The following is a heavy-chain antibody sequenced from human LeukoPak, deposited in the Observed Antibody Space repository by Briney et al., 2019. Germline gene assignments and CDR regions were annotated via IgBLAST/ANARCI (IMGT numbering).Heavy chain of an antibody. CDR3: ARPGQYYYDSSGSSGTFDY. D-gene: IGHD3-22*01. V-gene: IGHV1-8*03. CDR2: MNPNSGNT. J-gene: IGHJ4*02. CDR1: GYTFTSYD. Sequence: ASVKVSCKASGYTFTSYDINWVRQATGQGLEWMGWMNPNSGNTGYAQKFQGRVTITRNTSISTAYMELSSLRSEDTAVYYCARPGQYYYDSSGSSGTFDYWGQGTLVTVSS.